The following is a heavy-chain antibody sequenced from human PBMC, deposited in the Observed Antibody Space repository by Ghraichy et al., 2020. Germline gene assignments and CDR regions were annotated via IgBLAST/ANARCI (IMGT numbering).Heavy chain of an antibody. CDR1: GGSISSAGYY. Sequence: SETLSLTCTVSGGSISSAGYYWSWIRQHPGKSLEWIGYIYYSGGTYYNPSLKSRVTISVDTSRTQFSLKLSSVTAADTAVYYCARDSGRDGHYYYGMDVWGQGTTVTVSS. D-gene: IGHD2-21*02. V-gene: IGHV4-31*03. J-gene: IGHJ6*02. CDR2: IYYSGGT. CDR3: ARDSGRDGHYYYGMDV.